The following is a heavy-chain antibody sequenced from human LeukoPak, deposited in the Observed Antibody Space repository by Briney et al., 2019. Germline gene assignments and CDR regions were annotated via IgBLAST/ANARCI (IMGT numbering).Heavy chain of an antibody. J-gene: IGHJ4*02. CDR2: IYSGGST. CDR1: GFTVSSNY. Sequence: GGSLRLSCAASGFTVSSNYMSWVRQAPGKGLEWVSVIYSGGSTYYADSVKGRFTISRDNSKNTLYLQMNSLRAEDTAVYYCARPYYYDSSGYYSPLDYWGQGTLVTVSS. V-gene: IGHV3-53*01. CDR3: ARPYYYDSSGYYSPLDY. D-gene: IGHD3-22*01.